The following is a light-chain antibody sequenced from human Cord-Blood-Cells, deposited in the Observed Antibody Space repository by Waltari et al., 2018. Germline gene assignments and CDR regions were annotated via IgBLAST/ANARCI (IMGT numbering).Light chain of an antibody. CDR2: AAS. Sequence: DIKMTPSPSSLSASVGDRVTITCRASPSISSYLNWYQQKPGKAPKLLIYAASSLQSGVPSRFSGSGSGTDFTLTISSLQPEDFATYYCQQSYSTPYTFGQGTKLEIK. CDR3: QQSYSTPYT. CDR1: PSISSY. J-gene: IGKJ2*01. V-gene: IGKV1-39*01.